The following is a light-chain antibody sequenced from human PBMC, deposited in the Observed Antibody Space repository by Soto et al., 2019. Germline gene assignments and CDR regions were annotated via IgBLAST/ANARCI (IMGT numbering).Light chain of an antibody. Sequence: QSVLTQPPSVSGAPGQRVTISCTGSSSNIGAGYGVHWYIQLPGTAPKLLVYGDSNRPSGVPDRFSGSKSDTSASLAITGLQAEGEADYYCQSYDSSLSGVIFGGGTKLTVL. CDR3: QSYDSSLSGVI. J-gene: IGLJ2*01. CDR1: SSNIGAGYG. CDR2: GDS. V-gene: IGLV1-40*01.